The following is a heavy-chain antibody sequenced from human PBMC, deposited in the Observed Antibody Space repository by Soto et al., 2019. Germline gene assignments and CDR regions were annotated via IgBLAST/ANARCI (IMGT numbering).Heavy chain of an antibody. J-gene: IGHJ4*02. CDR3: ARVWYWNDVYFDY. Sequence: QVQLQESGPGLVKPSETLSLTCTVSGGSISSYYWSWIRQPPGKGLEWIGYIYYSGSTNYNPSLMSRVTISVDTSKNQFSLKLSSVTAADTAVYYCARVWYWNDVYFDYWGQGTLVAVSS. V-gene: IGHV4-59*01. CDR2: IYYSGST. D-gene: IGHD1-1*01. CDR1: GGSISSYY.